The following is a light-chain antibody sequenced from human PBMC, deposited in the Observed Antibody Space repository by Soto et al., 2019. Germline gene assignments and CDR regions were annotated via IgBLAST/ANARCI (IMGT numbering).Light chain of an antibody. CDR3: AAWDDSLNGSWV. CDR1: SSNIGSNT. Sequence: QSVLTQPPSASGTPGQRVTISCSGSSSNIGSNTVNWYQQLPGTAPKLLSYINNQRPSGVPDRFSGSKSGTSASLAISGLQSEDEADYYCAAWDDSLNGSWVFGGGTKLTVL. J-gene: IGLJ3*02. CDR2: INN. V-gene: IGLV1-44*01.